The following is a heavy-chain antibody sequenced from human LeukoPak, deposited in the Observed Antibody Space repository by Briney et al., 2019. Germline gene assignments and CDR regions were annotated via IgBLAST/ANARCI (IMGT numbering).Heavy chain of an antibody. V-gene: IGHV1-69*05. CDR3: ARDRDYYDSSGYYLDY. CDR1: GGTFSSYA. J-gene: IGHJ4*02. Sequence: SVKVSXKASGGTFSSYAISWVRQAPGQGLEWMGGIIPIFGTANYAQKFRGRVTITTDESTSTAYMELSSLRSEDTAVYYCARDRDYYDSSGYYLDYWGQGTLVTVSS. CDR2: IIPIFGTA. D-gene: IGHD3-22*01.